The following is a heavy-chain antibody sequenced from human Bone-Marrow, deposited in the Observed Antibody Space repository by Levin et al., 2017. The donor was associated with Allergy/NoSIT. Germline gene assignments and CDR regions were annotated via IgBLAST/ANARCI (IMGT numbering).Heavy chain of an antibody. CDR1: GGSISSYY. Sequence: KASETLSLTCTVSGGSISSYYWSWIRQPAGKGLEWIGRIYTSGSTNYNPSLKSRVTMSVDTSKNQFSLKLSSVTAADTAVYYCARQRARNTMVRGVIQAIDYWGQGTLVTVSS. D-gene: IGHD3-10*01. J-gene: IGHJ4*02. V-gene: IGHV4-4*07. CDR2: IYTSGST. CDR3: ARQRARNTMVRGVIQAIDY.